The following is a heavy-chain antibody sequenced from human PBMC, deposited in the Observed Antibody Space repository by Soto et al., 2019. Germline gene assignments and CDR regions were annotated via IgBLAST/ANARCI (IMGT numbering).Heavy chain of an antibody. Sequence: QVQLVQSGAEVKKPGSSVKVSCKASGGTFSSYAISWVRQAPGQGLEWMGGIIPIFGTANYAQKFQGRVTITADKSTSTAYMELSSLRSEDTAVYYCAREHGSGSYYQDWFDPWGQGPLVTVSS. D-gene: IGHD3-10*01. CDR2: IIPIFGTA. V-gene: IGHV1-69*06. CDR1: GGTFSSYA. J-gene: IGHJ5*02. CDR3: AREHGSGSYYQDWFDP.